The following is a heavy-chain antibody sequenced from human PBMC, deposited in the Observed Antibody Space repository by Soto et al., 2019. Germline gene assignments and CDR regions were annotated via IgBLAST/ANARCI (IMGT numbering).Heavy chain of an antibody. V-gene: IGHV1-46*03. J-gene: IGHJ4*02. CDR3: ANIYSAYVDY. Sequence: GASVKVSCKAPGYTFTSYYMHWVRQAPGQGLEWMGIINPSGGSTSYAQKFQGRVTMTTDTSTSTVYMELSSLRSEDTAVYYCANIYSAYVDYWGQGTLVTVSS. D-gene: IGHD5-12*01. CDR2: INPSGGST. CDR1: GYTFTSYY.